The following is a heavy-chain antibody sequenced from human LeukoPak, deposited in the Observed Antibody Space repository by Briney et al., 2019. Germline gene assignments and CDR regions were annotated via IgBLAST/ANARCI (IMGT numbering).Heavy chain of an antibody. V-gene: IGHV4-39*01. J-gene: IGHJ4*02. CDR1: GGSISSSRYC. CDR3: ATSVLSVWGSYRYFDY. Sequence: SETLSLTCTDPGGSISSSRYCWGWIRQPPGKGLEWIGSIYYSGSTYYNPSLKSRVTISVDTSKNQFSLKLSSVTAADTAVYYCATSVLSVWGSYRYFDYWGQGTLVTVSS. CDR2: IYYSGST. D-gene: IGHD3-16*02.